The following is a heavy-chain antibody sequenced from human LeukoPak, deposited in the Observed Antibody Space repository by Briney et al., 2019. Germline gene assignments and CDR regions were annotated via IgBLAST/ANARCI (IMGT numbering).Heavy chain of an antibody. Sequence: GGSLRLSCAASGFTLRTYWMSWLRQAPGKGLEWVANIKEDGRAEYYVDSVKGRFSISRDNAKNSLYLQMNSLRAEDTAVYYCARDTNGYADWGQGTLVTVSS. CDR3: ARDTNGYAD. V-gene: IGHV3-7*01. J-gene: IGHJ4*02. CDR1: GFTLRTYW. D-gene: IGHD2-2*01. CDR2: IKEDGRAE.